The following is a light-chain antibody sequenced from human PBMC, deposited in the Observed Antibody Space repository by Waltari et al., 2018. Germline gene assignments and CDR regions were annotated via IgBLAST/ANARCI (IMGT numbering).Light chain of an antibody. J-gene: IGKJ3*01. CDR3: QHLTA. Sequence: AIQLTQSPSSLAASVGDRVTITCRASQGISSAVAWYQQKPGKVPNLLIYDASRLERGVPSRFSGGTSGTDFTLTISSLQPEDFATYYCQHLTAFGPGTKVDI. V-gene: IGKV1-13*02. CDR2: DAS. CDR1: QGISSA.